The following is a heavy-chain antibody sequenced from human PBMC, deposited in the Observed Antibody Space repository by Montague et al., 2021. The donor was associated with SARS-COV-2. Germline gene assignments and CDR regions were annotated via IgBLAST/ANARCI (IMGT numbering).Heavy chain of an antibody. CDR1: GFSLSTSGMC. CDR2: XDWDDDK. CDR3: ARIRDYDILTGSYSGFDY. J-gene: IGHJ4*02. D-gene: IGHD3-9*01. Sequence: PALVTPTQTLTLTCTFSGFSLSTSGMCVSWIRQPPRKALEWLALXDWDDDKYYSTSLKTRLTISKDTSKNQVVLTMTNMDPVDTATYYCARIRDYDILTGSYSGFDYWGQGTLVTVSS. V-gene: IGHV2-70*01.